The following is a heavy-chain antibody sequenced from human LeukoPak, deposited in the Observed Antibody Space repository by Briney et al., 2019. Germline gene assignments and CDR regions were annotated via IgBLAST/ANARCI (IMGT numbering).Heavy chain of an antibody. D-gene: IGHD6-19*01. CDR1: GGSISSYY. CDR3: ARAEEFIAVAPFDI. J-gene: IGHJ3*02. Sequence: SETLSLTCTVSGGSISSYYWSWIRQPPGKGLEWIGYIYYSGSTNYNPSLKSRVTISVDTSKNQFSLKLSSVTAADTAVYYCARAEEFIAVAPFDIWGQGTMVTASS. V-gene: IGHV4-59*01. CDR2: IYYSGST.